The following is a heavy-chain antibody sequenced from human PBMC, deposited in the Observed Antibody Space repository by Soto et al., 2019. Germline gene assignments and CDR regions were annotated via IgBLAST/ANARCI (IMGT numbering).Heavy chain of an antibody. V-gene: IGHV3-30-3*01. CDR3: ASTGGGYSYGEDY. CDR2: ISYDGSNK. Sequence: ESGGGVVQPGRSLRLSCAASGFTFSSYAMHWVRQAPGKGLEWVAVISYDGSNKYYADSVKGRFTISRDNSKNTLYLQMNSLRAEDTAVYYCASTGGGYSYGEDYWGQGTLVTVSS. J-gene: IGHJ4*02. CDR1: GFTFSSYA. D-gene: IGHD5-18*01.